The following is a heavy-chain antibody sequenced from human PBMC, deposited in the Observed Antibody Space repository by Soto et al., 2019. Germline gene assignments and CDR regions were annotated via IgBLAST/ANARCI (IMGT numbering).Heavy chain of an antibody. CDR1: GFTFSTYG. CDR2: IWYDGSNK. CDR3: ARDQTHYFDY. Sequence: QVQLVESGGGVVQSGRSLRLSCAASGFTFSTYGIHWVRQAPGKGLEWVAVIWYDGSNKYYADSVRGRFTISRDNSKNTVYLQMSSLRAEDTAVYYCARDQTHYFDYWGQGTLVTVSS. V-gene: IGHV3-33*01. J-gene: IGHJ4*02.